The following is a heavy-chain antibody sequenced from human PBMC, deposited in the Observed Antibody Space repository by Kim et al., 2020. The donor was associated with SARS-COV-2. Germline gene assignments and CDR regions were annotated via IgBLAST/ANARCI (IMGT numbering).Heavy chain of an antibody. D-gene: IGHD4-17*01. Sequence: SETLSLTCTVSGGSISSYYWSWIRQPPGKGLEWIGYIYYSGSTNYNPSLKSRVTISVDTSKNQFSLKLSSVTAADTAVYYCARVRNDYGDYEGHFDYWGQGTLVTVSS. CDR1: GGSISSYY. J-gene: IGHJ4*02. CDR2: IYYSGST. CDR3: ARVRNDYGDYEGHFDY. V-gene: IGHV4-59*01.